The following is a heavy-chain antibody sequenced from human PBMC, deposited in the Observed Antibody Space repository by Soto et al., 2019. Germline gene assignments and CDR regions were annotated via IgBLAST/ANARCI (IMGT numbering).Heavy chain of an antibody. J-gene: IGHJ6*03. V-gene: IGHV1-24*01. Sequence: ASVKVSCKVSGYTLTELSMHWVRQAPGKGLEWMGGFDPEDGETIYAQKFQGRVTMTEDTSTDTAYMELSSLRSEDTAVYYRATSRAAAGTFYYYYYYMDVWGKGTTVTVSS. CDR1: GYTLTELS. CDR3: ATSRAAAGTFYYYYYYMDV. CDR2: FDPEDGET. D-gene: IGHD6-13*01.